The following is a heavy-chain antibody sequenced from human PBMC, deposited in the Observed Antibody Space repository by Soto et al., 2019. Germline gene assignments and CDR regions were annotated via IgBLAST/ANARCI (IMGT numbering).Heavy chain of an antibody. Sequence: PSETLSLTCAVYGGSFSGYYWSWIRQPPGKGLEWIGEINHSGSTNYNPSLKSRVTISVDTSKNQFSLKLSSVTAADTAVYYCARGRRSSSSYRFDYWGQGTLVTVSS. CDR2: INHSGST. J-gene: IGHJ4*02. D-gene: IGHD6-6*01. CDR1: GGSFSGYY. V-gene: IGHV4-34*01. CDR3: ARGRRSSSSYRFDY.